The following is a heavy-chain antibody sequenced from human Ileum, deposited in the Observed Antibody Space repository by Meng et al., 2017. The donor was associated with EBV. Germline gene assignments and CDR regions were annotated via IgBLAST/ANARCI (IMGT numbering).Heavy chain of an antibody. CDR3: ASLYGDSSVWYLDL. CDR2: IYYSGST. D-gene: IGHD4-17*01. J-gene: IGHJ2*01. Sequence: QVQLQESGPGLVKPAQTLPLTCPHSGGSIRSGNHYWSWIRQHPGKGLEYIGYIYYSGSTYYNPSLKSRVIISVDTSKNQFSLRLNSVTAADTAVYYCASLYGDSSVWYLDLWGRGTLVTVSS. V-gene: IGHV4-31*03. CDR1: GGSIRSGNHY.